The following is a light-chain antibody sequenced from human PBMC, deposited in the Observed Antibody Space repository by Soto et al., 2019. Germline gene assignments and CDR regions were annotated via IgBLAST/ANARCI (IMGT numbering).Light chain of an antibody. Sequence: DIHMTQSPSTLSGSVGYRFTITCRAGQTISSWLAWYQQKPGKAPKLLIYKASTLKSGVPSRFRGSGSGTEFTLTISSLQPDDFETYYCQHYNSYSEAFGQGTKVDIK. J-gene: IGKJ1*01. CDR2: KAS. V-gene: IGKV1-5*03. CDR3: QHYNSYSEA. CDR1: QTISSW.